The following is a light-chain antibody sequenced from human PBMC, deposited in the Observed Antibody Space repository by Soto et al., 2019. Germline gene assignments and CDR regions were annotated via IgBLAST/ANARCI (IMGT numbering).Light chain of an antibody. Sequence: DLQMTQSPSSLSASVRDRVTITCRASQGVRSYLAWFQQRPGKAPKLLIFGASTLQSGVPARFSGGGFGTEFTLTITSLQPEDFATYYCHQVYTYPRTFGQGTKVDIK. CDR2: GAS. J-gene: IGKJ1*01. CDR1: QGVRSY. CDR3: HQVYTYPRT. V-gene: IGKV1-9*01.